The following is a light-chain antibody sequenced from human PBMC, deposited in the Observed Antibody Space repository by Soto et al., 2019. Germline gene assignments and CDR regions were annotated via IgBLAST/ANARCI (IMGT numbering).Light chain of an antibody. J-gene: IGKJ4*01. CDR1: QSVNSN. V-gene: IGKV3-15*01. CDR2: GAS. Sequence: EKVMTQSPAALSVSPGERATLPCRASQSVNSNLAWYQQKPGQAPRLLLYGASTRATGIPARFSGSASGTEFTLTISSLQSEDSAVYYCQQYNDWPLTFGGGTKVDIK. CDR3: QQYNDWPLT.